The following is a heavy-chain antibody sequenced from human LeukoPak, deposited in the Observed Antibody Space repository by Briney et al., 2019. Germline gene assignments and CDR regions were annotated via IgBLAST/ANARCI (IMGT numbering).Heavy chain of an antibody. CDR3: AKERGITMVRGIRSRIDY. CDR1: GFTFSSYG. V-gene: IGHV3-30*02. D-gene: IGHD3-10*01. CDR2: IRYDGSNK. J-gene: IGHJ4*02. Sequence: QAGGSLRLSCAASGFTFSSYGMHWVRQAPGKGLEWVAFIRYDGSNKYYADSVKGRFTISRDNSKNTLYLQMNSLGAEDTAVYYCAKERGITMVRGIRSRIDYWGQGTLVTVSS.